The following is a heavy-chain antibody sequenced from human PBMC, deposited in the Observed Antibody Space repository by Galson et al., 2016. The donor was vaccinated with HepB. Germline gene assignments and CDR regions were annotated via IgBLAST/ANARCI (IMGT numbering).Heavy chain of an antibody. Sequence: SLRLSCAASGSRLSNYAMAWVRQAPGKGLEWVSTIRSSGSRSYYADSVKGRFTISRDNSKNTLYLQMNSLRAEDTAVYYCASRRFFHFKNWGQGTRVTVS. CDR1: GSRLSNYA. J-gene: IGHJ4*02. CDR3: ASRRFFHFKN. CDR2: IRSSGSRS. V-gene: IGHV3-23*01. D-gene: IGHD2/OR15-2a*01.